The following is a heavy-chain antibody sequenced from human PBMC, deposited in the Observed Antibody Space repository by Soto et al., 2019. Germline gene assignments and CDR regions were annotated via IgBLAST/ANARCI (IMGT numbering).Heavy chain of an antibody. J-gene: IGHJ6*02. CDR3: ARLCRARGYSYGYPYYYYGMDV. CDR1: GGTFSSYA. D-gene: IGHD5-18*01. CDR2: IIPIFGTA. Sequence: PSVKVSCKASGGTFSSYAISWVRQAPGQGLEWMGGIIPIFGTANYAQKFQGRVTITADESTSTAYMELSSLRSEDTAVYYCARLCRARGYSYGYPYYYYGMDVWGQGTTVTVSS. V-gene: IGHV1-69*13.